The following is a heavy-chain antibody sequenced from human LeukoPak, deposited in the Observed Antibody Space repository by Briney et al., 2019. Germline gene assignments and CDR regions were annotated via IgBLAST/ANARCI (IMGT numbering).Heavy chain of an antibody. V-gene: IGHV1-69*04. CDR1: GGTFSSYA. D-gene: IGHD1-1*01. CDR2: IIPILGIA. J-gene: IGHJ5*02. Sequence: SVKLSCKASGGTFSSYAISWVREAPGQGLEWMGRIIPILGIANYAQKSQGRVTITADKSTSTAYMELSSLRSEDTAVDYCARVPFSTGTEYNWFDPWGQGTLVTVSS. CDR3: ARVPFSTGTEYNWFDP.